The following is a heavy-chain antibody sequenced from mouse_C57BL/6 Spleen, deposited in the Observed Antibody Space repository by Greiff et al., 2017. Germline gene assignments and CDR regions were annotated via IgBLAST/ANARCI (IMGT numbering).Heavy chain of an antibody. CDR1: GYTFTDFY. V-gene: IGHV1-76*01. CDR3: AMGHYGSSYGYFDV. J-gene: IGHJ1*03. Sequence: QVQLKESGAELVRPGASVKLSCKASGYTFTDFYINWVKQRPGQGLEWIARIYPGSGNTYYNEKFKGKATLTADKSSSTAYMQLSSLTSEDSAVYFCAMGHYGSSYGYFDVWGTGTTVTVSS. D-gene: IGHD1-1*01. CDR2: IYPGSGNT.